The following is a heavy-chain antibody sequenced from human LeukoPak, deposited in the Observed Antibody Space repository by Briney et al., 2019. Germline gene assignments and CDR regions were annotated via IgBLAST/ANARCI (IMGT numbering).Heavy chain of an antibody. CDR3: ARVVNPFPDYDFWSGSPNWFDP. V-gene: IGHV4-4*07. CDR1: GGSISSYY. J-gene: IGHJ5*02. CDR2: IYTSGST. Sequence: PSETLSLTCTVSGGSISSYYWSWIRQPAGKGLEWIGRIYTSGSTNYNPSLKSRVTISVDTSKNQFSLKLSSVTAADTAVYYCARVVNPFPDYDFWSGSPNWFDPWGQGTLVTVSS. D-gene: IGHD3-3*01.